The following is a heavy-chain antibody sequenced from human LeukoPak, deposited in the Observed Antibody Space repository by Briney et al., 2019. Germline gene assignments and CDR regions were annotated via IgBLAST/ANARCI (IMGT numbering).Heavy chain of an antibody. CDR3: ARFRGFYYGLDL. J-gene: IGHJ6*02. V-gene: IGHV3-72*01. Sequence: PGGSLRLSCAASGSTFSGHYMDWVRQAPGKGLEWVGHIKNKANGYTTEYAASVKGRFTISRDDSKNSLFLQMNSLKTDDTAVYYCARFRGFYYGLDLWGPGTMVIVSS. CDR2: IKNKANGYTT. CDR1: GSTFSGHY. D-gene: IGHD3-10*01.